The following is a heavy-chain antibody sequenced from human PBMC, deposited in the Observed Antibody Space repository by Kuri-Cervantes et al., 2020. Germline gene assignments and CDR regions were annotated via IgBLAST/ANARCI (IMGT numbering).Heavy chain of an antibody. J-gene: IGHJ6*02. D-gene: IGHD4-17*01. V-gene: IGHV4-30-2*01. CDR3: AIRAYDYGDPSSYYYGMDV. CDR1: GGSISSGGYS. CDR2: IYHSGST. Sequence: SQTLSLTCAVSGGSISSGGYSWSWIRQPPGKGLEWIGYIYHSGSTYYNPSLKSRVTISVDRSKNQFSLKLSSVTAADTAVYYCAIRAYDYGDPSSYYYGMDVWGQGTTVTVSS.